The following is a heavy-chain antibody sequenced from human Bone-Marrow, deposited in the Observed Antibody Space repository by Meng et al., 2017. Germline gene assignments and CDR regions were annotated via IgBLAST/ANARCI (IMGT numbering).Heavy chain of an antibody. Sequence: QVQLQESGPGLVKPSETLSLICTASGGSISSHYWSWIRQPPGKGLEWIGYIYYSGSTHYNPSLKSRLTISVDASKNQFSLKLSSVTAADTAVYYCARQGFLEWLLYRGNWFDPWGQGTLVTVSS. CDR1: GGSISSHY. J-gene: IGHJ5*02. CDR2: IYYSGST. D-gene: IGHD3-3*01. V-gene: IGHV4-59*08. CDR3: ARQGFLEWLLYRGNWFDP.